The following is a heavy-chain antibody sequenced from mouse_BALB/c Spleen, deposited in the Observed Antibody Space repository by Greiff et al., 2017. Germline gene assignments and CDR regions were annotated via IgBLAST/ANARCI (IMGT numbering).Heavy chain of an antibody. CDR3: ARWAYYSGSSYEGDFDV. CDR1: GYTFTSYW. CDR2: INPSNGRT. V-gene: IGHV1S81*02. Sequence: QVQLQQPGAELVKPGASVKLSCKASGYTFTSYWMHWVKQRPGQGLEWIGEINPSNGRTNYNEKFKSKATLTVDKSSSTAYMQLSSLTSEDSAVYYCARWAYYSGSSYEGDFDVWGAEATVTDSS. D-gene: IGHD1-1*01. J-gene: IGHJ1*01.